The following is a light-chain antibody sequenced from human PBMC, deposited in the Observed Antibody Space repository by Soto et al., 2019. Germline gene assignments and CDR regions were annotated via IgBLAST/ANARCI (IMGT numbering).Light chain of an antibody. CDR2: DAS. CDR1: QSVSSY. V-gene: IGKV3-11*01. J-gene: IGKJ1*01. Sequence: ETVLTQSPATLSFAPGERATLSCRASQSVSSYLAWYQEKPGQAPRLLIYDASNRATGIPARFSGSGSGTDFTLTISSLEPEDFAVYYCQQRSNWSWTFGQGTKVDIK. CDR3: QQRSNWSWT.